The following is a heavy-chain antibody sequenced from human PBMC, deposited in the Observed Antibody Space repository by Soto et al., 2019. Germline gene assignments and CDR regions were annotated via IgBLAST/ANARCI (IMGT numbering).Heavy chain of an antibody. Sequence: GGSLRLSCAASGFTFSNYWMSWVRQAPGKGLKWVANIKQDGSEKYYVDSVKGRFTISRDNAKNSLYLQMNSLRAEDTAVYYCARLGPGYYDSSGSYYFDYWGQGTLVTVSS. CDR2: IKQDGSEK. CDR1: GFTFSNYW. V-gene: IGHV3-7*01. J-gene: IGHJ4*02. D-gene: IGHD3-22*01. CDR3: ARLGPGYYDSSGSYYFDY.